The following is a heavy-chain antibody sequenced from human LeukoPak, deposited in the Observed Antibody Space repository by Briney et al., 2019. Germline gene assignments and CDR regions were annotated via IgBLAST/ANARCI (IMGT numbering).Heavy chain of an antibody. D-gene: IGHD1-1*01. CDR1: GFTFDDYG. CDR2: INWNGGST. CDR3: ASWVQLERRGPFDY. Sequence: GGSLRLSCAASGFTFDDYGMSWVRQAPGKGLEWVSGINWNGGSTGYADSVKGRFTISRDNAKNSLYLQMNSLRAEDTAVYYCASWVQLERRGPFDYWGQGTLVTVSS. V-gene: IGHV3-20*04. J-gene: IGHJ4*02.